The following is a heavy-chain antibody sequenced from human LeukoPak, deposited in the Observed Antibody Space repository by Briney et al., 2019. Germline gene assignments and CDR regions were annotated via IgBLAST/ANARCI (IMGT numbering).Heavy chain of an antibody. CDR3: AKDAGWPFDY. CDR2: TSGNGVKT. Sequence: PGGSLRLSCAASGFIFSTYALSRVRQAPGKGLEWVSATSGNGVKTYYADSVKGRFTISRDNSKNTLYLQMNSLRAEDTAVYYCAKDAGWPFDYWGQGTLVTVSS. J-gene: IGHJ4*02. CDR1: GFIFSTYA. V-gene: IGHV3-23*01. D-gene: IGHD6-19*01.